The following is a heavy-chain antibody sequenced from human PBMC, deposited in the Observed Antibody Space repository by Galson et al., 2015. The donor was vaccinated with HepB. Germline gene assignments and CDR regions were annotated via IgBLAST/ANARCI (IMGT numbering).Heavy chain of an antibody. D-gene: IGHD4-17*01. CDR2: INPNSGGT. V-gene: IGHV1-2*05. CDR1: GFTFTGYY. Sequence: SVKVSCKASGFTFTGYYMHWVRQAPGQGLEWMGRINPNSGGTNYAQKFQGRVTMTRDTSISTAYMELSRLRSDDTVVYNCARGIPTTPNQPFMTTVTTNAFDIWGQGTMVTVSS. J-gene: IGHJ3*02. CDR3: ARGIPTTPNQPFMTTVTTNAFDI.